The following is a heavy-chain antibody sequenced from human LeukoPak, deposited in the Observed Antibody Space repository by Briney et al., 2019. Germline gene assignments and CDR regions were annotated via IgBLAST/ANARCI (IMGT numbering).Heavy chain of an antibody. Sequence: SETLSLTCTVSGGSISSSRYYWGWVRQPPGKGLEWIASMYYSGSTYYNPSLKSRVTISVDTPKNQFSLKLSSMTAADTAVYYCARDGDWNYFNWFDPWGQGTLVTVSS. CDR1: GGSISSSRYY. D-gene: IGHD1-7*01. J-gene: IGHJ5*02. CDR2: MYYSGST. CDR3: ARDGDWNYFNWFDP. V-gene: IGHV4-39*07.